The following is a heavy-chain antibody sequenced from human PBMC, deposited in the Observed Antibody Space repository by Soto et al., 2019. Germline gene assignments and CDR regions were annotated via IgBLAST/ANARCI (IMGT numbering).Heavy chain of an antibody. CDR1: GGFISITVL. CDR3: ERLWPKDRGYGYPTYFDY. Sequence: PDTLSLNSRSSGGFISITVLRCWVFRLQGTWWECIGGLYHSGNNQYTAALQSRVTISVDKSKNQFSLTLSSVTAADTAVYYCERLWPKDRGYGYPTYFDYWGQGIMVT. CDR2: LYHSGNN. D-gene: IGHD5-18*01. J-gene: IGHJ4*02. V-gene: IGHV4-4*03.